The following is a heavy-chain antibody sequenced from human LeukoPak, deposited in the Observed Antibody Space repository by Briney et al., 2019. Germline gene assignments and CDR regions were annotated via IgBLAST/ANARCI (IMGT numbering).Heavy chain of an antibody. J-gene: IGHJ4*02. CDR3: ATVGWGSSGDY. CDR2: VDPEDGET. Sequence: ASVKVSCKVSGYTFTDYYMHWVQQAPGKGLEWMGLVDPEDGETIYAEKYQGRVTITAATSTDTAYMELSSLRSEDTAVYYCATVGWGSSGDYWGQGTLVTVSS. V-gene: IGHV1-69-2*01. D-gene: IGHD3-16*01. CDR1: GYTFTDYY.